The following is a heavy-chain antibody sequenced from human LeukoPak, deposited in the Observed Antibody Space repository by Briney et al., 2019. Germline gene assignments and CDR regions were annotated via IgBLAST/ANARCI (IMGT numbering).Heavy chain of an antibody. CDR2: ISYTSHK. J-gene: IGHJ4*02. CDR1: GFTFSTYG. Sequence: PGGSLRLSCAASGFTFSTYGLQWVRQAPGKGLEWVSFISYTSHKYYADSVKGRFTISRDNAKNSLYLQMNSLRAEDTALYHCARDAYYYDSSGYQDYWGQGTLVTVSS. CDR3: ARDAYYYDSSGYQDY. V-gene: IGHV3-30*12. D-gene: IGHD3-22*01.